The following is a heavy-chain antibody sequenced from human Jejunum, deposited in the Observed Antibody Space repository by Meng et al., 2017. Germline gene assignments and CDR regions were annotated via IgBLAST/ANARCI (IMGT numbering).Heavy chain of an antibody. CDR3: AHSSSSSSFGFDY. D-gene: IGHD6-6*01. CDR2: IYTSGST. J-gene: IGHJ4*02. V-gene: IGHV4-61*02. CDR1: GGSISSGNYY. Sequence: QVQLQRSGPGLVKPSQTLSLTCTVSGGSISSGNYYWTWIRQSVGKGLEWIGRIYTSGSTNYNPSLKSRVTISLDTSKNQVSLKVSSVTAADTAVYYCAHSSSSSSFGFDYWGQGTLVTVSS.